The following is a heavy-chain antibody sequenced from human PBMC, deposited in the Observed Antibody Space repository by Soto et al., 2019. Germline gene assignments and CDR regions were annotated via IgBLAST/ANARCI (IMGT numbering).Heavy chain of an antibody. Sequence: GGSLRLSCAASGFTFNSYGMHWVRQGPGNGLEWVAFISYDSTKTYYADSVKGRFAISRDNSNSALYVQMNSLTGEDTAVYYCARTRSAWSDFHYYSLDVWGQGTTVTVSS. CDR3: ARTRSAWSDFHYYSLDV. CDR1: GFTFNSYG. CDR2: ISYDSTKT. D-gene: IGHD1-26*01. J-gene: IGHJ6*02. V-gene: IGHV3-30*03.